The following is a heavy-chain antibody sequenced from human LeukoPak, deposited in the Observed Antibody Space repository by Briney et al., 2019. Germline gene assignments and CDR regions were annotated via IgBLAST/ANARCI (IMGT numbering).Heavy chain of an antibody. CDR2: INSGGNT. Sequence: GGSLRLSCAASGFTVSSNYMSWVRQAPGKGLEWVSVINSGGNTYYADPVKGRFTTSRDNSKNTLYLQMNSLRAEDTAVYYCARGWEAFDIWGQGTMVTVSS. CDR3: ARGWEAFDI. J-gene: IGHJ3*02. CDR1: GFTVSSNY. V-gene: IGHV3-53*01. D-gene: IGHD1-26*01.